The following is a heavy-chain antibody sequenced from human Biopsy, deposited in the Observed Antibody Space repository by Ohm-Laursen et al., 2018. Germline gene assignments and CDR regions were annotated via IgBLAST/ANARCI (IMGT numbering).Heavy chain of an antibody. CDR1: GHALSELS. V-gene: IGHV1-24*01. CDR2: FSPEEGET. Sequence: SVKVSCKVSGHALSELSMHWVRQSPGKGLEWMGGFSPEEGETLYAQKFQGRVTMSEDTSTDTAYMELSSLTSEDTAVYYCAADIIFTLDSWGQGTLATVSS. J-gene: IGHJ4*02. CDR3: AADIIFTLDS. D-gene: IGHD2/OR15-2a*01.